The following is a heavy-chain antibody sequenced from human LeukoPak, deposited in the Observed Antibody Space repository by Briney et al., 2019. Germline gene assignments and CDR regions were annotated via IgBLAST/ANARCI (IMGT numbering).Heavy chain of an antibody. CDR2: TIPIFGTA. CDR1: GGTFSSYA. V-gene: IGHV1-69*13. CDR3: ARGGVSVVVRTFDAFDI. D-gene: IGHD3-22*01. J-gene: IGHJ3*02. Sequence: ASVKVSCKASGGTFSSYAISWVRQAPGQGLEWMGGTIPIFGTANYAQKFQGRVTITADESTSTAYMELSSLRSEDTAVYYCARGGVSVVVRTFDAFDIWGQGTMVTVSS.